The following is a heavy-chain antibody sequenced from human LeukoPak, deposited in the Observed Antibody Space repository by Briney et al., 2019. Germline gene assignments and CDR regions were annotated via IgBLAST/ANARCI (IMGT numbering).Heavy chain of an antibody. CDR3: ARDYSSSRTYYYGMDV. CDR1: GGSISSGGYS. CDR2: IYHSGST. J-gene: IGHJ6*02. V-gene: IGHV4-30-2*01. D-gene: IGHD6-13*01. Sequence: SETLSLTCAVSGGSISSGGYSWSWIRQPPGKGLEWIGYIYHSGSTYYNPSLKSRVTISVDTSKNQFSLKLSSVTAADTAVYYCARDYSSSRTYYYGMDVWGQGATVTVSS.